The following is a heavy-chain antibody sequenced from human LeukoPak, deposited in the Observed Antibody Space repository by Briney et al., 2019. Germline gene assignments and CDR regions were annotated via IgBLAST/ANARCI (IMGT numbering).Heavy chain of an antibody. V-gene: IGHV1-18*01. CDR3: ARTYGGNFDY. CDR1: GYTFTRYG. CDR2: ISAYNGNT. D-gene: IGHD4-23*01. J-gene: IGHJ4*02. Sequence: ASVKVSCKASGYTFTRYGISWVRQAPGQGLEWMGWISAYNGNTNYTPKLQGRVTMTTDTSTTTAYMELRSLRSDDTAVYYCARTYGGNFDYWGQGTLVTVSS.